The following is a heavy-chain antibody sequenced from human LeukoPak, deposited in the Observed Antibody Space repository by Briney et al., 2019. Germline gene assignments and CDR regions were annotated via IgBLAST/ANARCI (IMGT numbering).Heavy chain of an antibody. CDR2: ISGSGDSN. D-gene: IGHD6-19*01. V-gene: IGHV3-23*01. Sequence: PGGSLRLSCAASGFTFSSYAMSWVRQAPGKGLEWVSGISGSGDSNYYADSVKDRFSISRDNSKNTRWLQMNSLKDEDTAVYYCAKDPRAGSGWGSFDYWGQGTLVTVSS. CDR3: AKDPRAGSGWGSFDY. CDR1: GFTFSSYA. J-gene: IGHJ4*02.